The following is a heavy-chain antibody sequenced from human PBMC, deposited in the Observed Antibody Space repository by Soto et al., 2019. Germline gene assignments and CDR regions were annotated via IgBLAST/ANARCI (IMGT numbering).Heavy chain of an antibody. V-gene: IGHV4-30-2*01. Sequence: QLQLQESGSGLVRPSQTLSLTCAVSGGSISSGGYSWNWIRQPPGKGLEWIGDIYHSGSTLYNPTLKSRVTISVDKSKNQVSLKLSSVTAADTAVYYCARDQLEGNWFDPWGQGTLVTVSS. CDR1: GGSISSGGYS. D-gene: IGHD1-1*01. J-gene: IGHJ5*02. CDR2: IYHSGST. CDR3: ARDQLEGNWFDP.